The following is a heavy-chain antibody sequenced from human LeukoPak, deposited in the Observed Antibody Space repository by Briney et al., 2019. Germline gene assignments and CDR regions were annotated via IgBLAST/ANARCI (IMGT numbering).Heavy chain of an antibody. Sequence: EASVTVSFTASGYTFTIYAMNWVRHAPGQGLEWMGWINTNTGNPTYAQGFTGRCVFSFDTSVSTAYLQISSLKAEDTAVYYCATDVYCGSTSCPTGWGQGTLVTVSS. CDR2: INTNTGNP. D-gene: IGHD2-2*01. CDR1: GYTFTIYA. CDR3: ATDVYCGSTSCPTG. J-gene: IGHJ4*02. V-gene: IGHV7-4-1*02.